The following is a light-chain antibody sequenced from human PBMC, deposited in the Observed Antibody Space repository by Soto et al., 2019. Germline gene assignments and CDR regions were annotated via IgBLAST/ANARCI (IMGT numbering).Light chain of an antibody. CDR2: DVA. V-gene: IGLV2-14*03. CDR3: VSYTYSIHYV. CDR1: SSDVGGSNF. J-gene: IGLJ1*01. Sequence: QSALTQPASVSDSPGQSITISCTGTSSDVGGSNFVSWYQQHPGKPPKLIIYDVANRPSGVSNRFSGSKSGSTASLIISRLQTEDEAAYYCVSYTYSIHYVFGNGTKVT.